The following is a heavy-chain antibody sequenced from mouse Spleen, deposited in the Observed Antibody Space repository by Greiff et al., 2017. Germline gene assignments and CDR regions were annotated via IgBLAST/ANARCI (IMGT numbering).Heavy chain of an antibody. J-gene: IGHJ4*01. D-gene: IGHD1-1*02. V-gene: IGHV5-12*02. CDR2: ISNGGGST. Sequence: EVKLVESGGGLVQPGGSLKLSCATSGFTFSDYYMYWVRQTPEKRLEWVAYISNGGGSTYYPDTVKGRFTISRDNAKNTPYLQMSRLKSEDTAMYYCARNGPYAMDYWGQGTSVTVSS. CDR3: ARNGPYAMDY. CDR1: GFTFSDYY.